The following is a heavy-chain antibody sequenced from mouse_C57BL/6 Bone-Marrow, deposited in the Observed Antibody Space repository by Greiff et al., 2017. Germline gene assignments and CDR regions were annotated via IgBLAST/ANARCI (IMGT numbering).Heavy chain of an antibody. D-gene: IGHD4-1*01. CDR3: ASSGANCDFDY. CDR1: GFTFSSYA. J-gene: IGHJ2*01. CDR2: ITDGGSYT. Sequence: EVQLLESGAGLVKPGGSLKLSCAASGFTFSSYAMSWVRQTPEKRLEWVATITDGGSYTYYPDNVKGRFTISRDNSKNNLYLQMSHLTSEDTAMYCCASSGANCDFDYRGQGTTLTVSS. V-gene: IGHV5-4*01.